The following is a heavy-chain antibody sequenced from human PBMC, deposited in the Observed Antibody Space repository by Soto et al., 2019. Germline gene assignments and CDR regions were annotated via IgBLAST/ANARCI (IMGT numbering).Heavy chain of an antibody. CDR1: GGSISSGGYS. D-gene: IGHD6-13*01. CDR2: IYHSGST. J-gene: IGHJ5*02. V-gene: IGHV4-30-2*01. CDR3: ARSRGSSWYVPWFDP. Sequence: PSETLSLTCAVSGGSISSGGYSWSWIRQPPGKGLEWIGYIYHSGSTNYNPFLKSRVTISVDKSKNQFSLKLSSVTAADTAVYHCARSRGSSWYVPWFDPWGQGTLVTVSS.